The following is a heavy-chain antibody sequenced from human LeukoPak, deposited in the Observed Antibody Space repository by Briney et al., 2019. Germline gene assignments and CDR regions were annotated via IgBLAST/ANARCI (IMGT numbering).Heavy chain of an antibody. D-gene: IGHD2-15*01. CDR1: GYTFTSYG. V-gene: IGHV1-18*01. Sequence: ASVKVSCKASGYTFTSYGISWVRQAPGQGLEWMGWISAYNGNTNYAQKLQGRVTMTTDTSTSTAYMELRSLRSDDTAVYYCARDPADIVVRGWDYYYYYMDVWGKGTTVTVSS. CDR2: ISAYNGNT. CDR3: ARDPADIVVRGWDYYYYYMDV. J-gene: IGHJ6*03.